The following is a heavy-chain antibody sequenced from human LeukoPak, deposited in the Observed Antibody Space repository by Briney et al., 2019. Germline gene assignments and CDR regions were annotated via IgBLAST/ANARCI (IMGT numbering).Heavy chain of an antibody. J-gene: IGHJ6*02. Sequence: SETLSLTCTVPGGSISSGGYYWSWIRLHPGKGLEWIGYIYYSGSTYYNPSLKSRVTISVDTSKNQFSLKLSSVTAADTAVYYCASTHYDFWSGSNYYYYGMDVWGQGTTVTVSS. D-gene: IGHD3-3*01. CDR1: GGSISSGGYY. V-gene: IGHV4-31*03. CDR3: ASTHYDFWSGSNYYYYGMDV. CDR2: IYYSGST.